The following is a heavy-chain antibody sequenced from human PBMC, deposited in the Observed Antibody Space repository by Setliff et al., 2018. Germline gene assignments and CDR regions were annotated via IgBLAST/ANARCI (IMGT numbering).Heavy chain of an antibody. CDR2: IYYSGTT. Sequence: ETLSLTCTVSDDSISSRHYYWGWIRQPPGKGLEWIGSIYYSGTTYYNPSLKSPVTISIDTSKNQFSLKLSSVTAADTAIYYCARHDARGYYYYMDVWGEGTTVTVSS. J-gene: IGHJ6*03. CDR3: ARHDARGYYYYMDV. CDR1: DDSISSRHYY. V-gene: IGHV4-39*01. D-gene: IGHD3-10*01.